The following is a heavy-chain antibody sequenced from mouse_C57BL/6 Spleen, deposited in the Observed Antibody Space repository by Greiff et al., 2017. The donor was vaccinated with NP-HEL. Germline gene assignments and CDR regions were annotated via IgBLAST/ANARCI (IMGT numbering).Heavy chain of an antibody. CDR3: ASSHYYGSSFAY. V-gene: IGHV1-53*01. Sequence: VQLQQSGTELVKPGASVKLSCKASGYTFTSYWMHWVKQRPGQGLEWIGNINPSNGGTNYNENFKSKATLTVDKSSSTAYMQLSSLTSEDSAVYYCASSHYYGSSFAYWGQGTLVTVSA. CDR2: INPSNGGT. D-gene: IGHD1-1*01. J-gene: IGHJ3*01. CDR1: GYTFTSYW.